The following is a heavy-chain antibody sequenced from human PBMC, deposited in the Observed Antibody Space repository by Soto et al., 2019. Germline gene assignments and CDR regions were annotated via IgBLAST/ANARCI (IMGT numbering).Heavy chain of an antibody. D-gene: IGHD3-9*01. Sequence: GGSLRLSCAASGFTFDDYAMHWVRQAPGKGLEWVSGISWNSGSIGYADSVKGRFTISRDNAKNSLYLQMNSLRAEDTALYYCAAYYDILTGYYKGSGDYWGQGTLVTVSS. CDR2: ISWNSGSI. CDR1: GFTFDDYA. CDR3: AAYYDILTGYYKGSGDY. J-gene: IGHJ4*02. V-gene: IGHV3-9*01.